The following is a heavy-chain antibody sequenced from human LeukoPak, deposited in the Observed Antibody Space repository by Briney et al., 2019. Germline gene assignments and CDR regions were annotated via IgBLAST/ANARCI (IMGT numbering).Heavy chain of an antibody. V-gene: IGHV3-9*01. CDR3: ARDTYYDYVWGSYRYTSSPFCFDY. CDR1: GFIFDDYA. J-gene: IGHJ4*02. Sequence: PGRSLRLSCAASGFIFDDYAMHWVRQAPGKGLEWVSGVSWKSDTVGYADSVKGRFTISRDNAKNSLYLQMNSLRAEDTAVYYCARDTYYDYVWGSYRYTSSPFCFDYWGQGTLVTVSS. CDR2: VSWKSDTV. D-gene: IGHD3-16*02.